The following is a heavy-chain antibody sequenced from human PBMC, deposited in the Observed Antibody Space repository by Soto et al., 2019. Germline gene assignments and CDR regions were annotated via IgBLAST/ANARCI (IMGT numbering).Heavy chain of an antibody. CDR3: ASICSSTSCNYYYYGMDV. Sequence: SVKVSCKASGGTFSSYAISWVRQAPGQGLEWMGGIIPIFGTANYAQKFQGRVTITADESTSTAYMELSSLRSEDTAVYYCASICSSTSCNYYYYGMDVWGQGTTVTVSS. D-gene: IGHD2-2*01. J-gene: IGHJ6*02. V-gene: IGHV1-69*13. CDR2: IIPIFGTA. CDR1: GGTFSSYA.